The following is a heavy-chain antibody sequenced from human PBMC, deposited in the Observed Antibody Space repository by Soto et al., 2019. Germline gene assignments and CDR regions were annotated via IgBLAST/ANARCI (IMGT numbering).Heavy chain of an antibody. V-gene: IGHV1-2*02. CDR2: INPDSGDT. CDR3: ARDPGDRTFEN. Sequence: GASVKVSCKASGYTFTAYYIHWVRQAPGQGLEWMGWINPDSGDTSYAQKFQGRVTMTRDTSFGPAYMELSSLRSDDTTTYYCARDPGDRTFENWGQGTLVTVSS. CDR1: GYTFTAYY. D-gene: IGHD2-21*02. J-gene: IGHJ4*02.